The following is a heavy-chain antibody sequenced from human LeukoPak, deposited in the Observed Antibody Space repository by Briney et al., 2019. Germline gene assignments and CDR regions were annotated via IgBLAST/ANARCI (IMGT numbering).Heavy chain of an antibody. CDR1: GFTFSSYG. Sequence: SLTLSCAASGFTFSSYGMHWVRQAPGKGLEWVAVISYDESNKYYADSVQGEFTISRDNSKNTLYLQMNSLRAEDTAVYYCARDLGSGYLPDYWGQGTMVADSS. V-gene: IGHV3-30*03. J-gene: IGHJ4*02. D-gene: IGHD3-22*01. CDR3: ARDLGSGYLPDY. CDR2: ISYDESNK.